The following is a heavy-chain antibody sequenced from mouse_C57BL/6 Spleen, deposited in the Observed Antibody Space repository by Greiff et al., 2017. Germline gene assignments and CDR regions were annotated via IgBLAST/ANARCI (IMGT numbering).Heavy chain of an antibody. CDR1: GYSITSGYY. V-gene: IGHV3-6*01. CDR2: ISYDGSN. J-gene: IGHJ2*01. CDR3: AREKIDYLDY. Sequence: DVQLQESGPGLVKPSQSLSLTCSVTGYSITSGYYWNWIRQFPGNKLEWMGYISYDGSNNYNPSLKNRISITRDTSKNQFFLKLNSVTTEDTATYYCAREKIDYLDYWGQGTTLTVSS.